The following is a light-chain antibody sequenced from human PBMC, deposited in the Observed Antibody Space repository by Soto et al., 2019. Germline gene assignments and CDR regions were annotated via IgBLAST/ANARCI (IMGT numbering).Light chain of an antibody. CDR3: QTWGTGTVV. J-gene: IGLJ2*01. CDR1: SGHSNYA. V-gene: IGLV4-69*01. CDR2: LNSDGSH. Sequence: QLVLTQSPSASASLGASVKLTCTLSSGHSNYAIAWHQQQPEKGPRYLMKLNSDGSHSKGDGIPDRFSGSSSGAERYLTISRLQSADEADYYCQTWGTGTVVFGGGTKLTVL.